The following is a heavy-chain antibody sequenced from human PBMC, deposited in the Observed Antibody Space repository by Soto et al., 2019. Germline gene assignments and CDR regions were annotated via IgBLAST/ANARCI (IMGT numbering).Heavy chain of an antibody. J-gene: IGHJ4*02. CDR3: AHRPPWGLYDSSGYYSYYFDY. CDR1: GFSLSTSGVG. V-gene: IGHV2-5*01. CDR2: IYWNDDK. Sequence: SGPTLVKPTQTLTLTCTFSGFSLSTSGVGVGWIRQPPGKALEWLALIYWNDDKRYSPSLKSRLTITKDTSKNQVVLTMTNMDPVDTATYYCAHRPPWGLYDSSGYYSYYFDYWGQGTLVTVSS. D-gene: IGHD3-22*01.